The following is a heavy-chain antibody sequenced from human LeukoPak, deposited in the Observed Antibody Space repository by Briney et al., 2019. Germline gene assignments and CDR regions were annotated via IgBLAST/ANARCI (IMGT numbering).Heavy chain of an antibody. D-gene: IGHD3-9*01. CDR2: IYYSGST. V-gene: IGHV4-61*08. CDR3: ARTDILTGFANFDY. Sequence: PSETLSLTCTVSGGSISSGGYYWSWIRQPPGKGLEWIGYIYYSGSTNYNPSLKSRVTISVDTSKNQFSLKLSSVTAADTAVYYCARTDILTGFANFDYWGQGTLVTVSS. CDR1: GGSISSGGYY. J-gene: IGHJ4*02.